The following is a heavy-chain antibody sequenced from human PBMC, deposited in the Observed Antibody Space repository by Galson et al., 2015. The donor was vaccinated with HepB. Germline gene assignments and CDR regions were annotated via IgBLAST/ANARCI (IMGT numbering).Heavy chain of an antibody. Sequence: LRLSCAASGFTVSSNYMSWVRQAPGKGLEWVSIIYGGGSTYYADSVKGRFTISRDNSKNTLYLQMNSLRAEDTAVYYCARDVFGYSGSYPRDYWGQGTLVTVSS. CDR2: IYGGGST. D-gene: IGHD1-26*01. CDR3: ARDVFGYSGSYPRDY. V-gene: IGHV3-66*01. CDR1: GFTVSSNY. J-gene: IGHJ4*02.